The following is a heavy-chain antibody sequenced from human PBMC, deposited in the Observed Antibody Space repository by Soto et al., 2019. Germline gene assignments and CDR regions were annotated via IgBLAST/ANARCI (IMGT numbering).Heavy chain of an antibody. V-gene: IGHV1-18*01. CDR2: ISAYSGNA. CDR1: GYTFTSYR. J-gene: IGHJ4*02. D-gene: IGHD4-17*01. Sequence: GPSVKLSGNASGYTFTSYRISWVRQAPGQGLEWMGWISAYSGNANYAQKFQGRVTMTTDTSTSTAYMQLRSLRSDDTAVYYCARDSRMTTVTTSAYWGQGTLVTVSS. CDR3: ARDSRMTTVTTSAY.